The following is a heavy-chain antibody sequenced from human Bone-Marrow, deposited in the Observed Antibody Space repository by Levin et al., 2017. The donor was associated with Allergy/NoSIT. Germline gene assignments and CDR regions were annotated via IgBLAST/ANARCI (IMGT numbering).Heavy chain of an antibody. CDR1: GFTFSTYG. Sequence: PGGSLRLSCAASGFTFSTYGMHWVRQAPGKGLEWVAIISFDGSSKYYADSLEGRFTISRDNSKNTLYLQMNSLRADDTAMYYCAKGPHNVADSVFFDAWGQGTLVTVSS. CDR2: ISFDGSSK. D-gene: IGHD1-14*01. V-gene: IGHV3-30*18. J-gene: IGHJ4*02. CDR3: AKGPHNVADSVFFDA.